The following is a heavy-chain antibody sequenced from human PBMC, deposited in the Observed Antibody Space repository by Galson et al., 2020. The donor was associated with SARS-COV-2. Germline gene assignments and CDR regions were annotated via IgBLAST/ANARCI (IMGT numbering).Heavy chain of an antibody. CDR3: ARYIAAAGLNYFDY. CDR2: IYYSGST. J-gene: IGHJ4*02. D-gene: IGHD6-13*01. Sequence: SETLSLTCTVSGGSISSGDYYWSWIRQPPGKGLEWIGYIYYSGSTYYNPSLKSRVTISVDTSKNQFSLKLSSVTAADTAVYYCARYIAAAGLNYFDYWGQGTLVTVSS. CDR1: GGSISSGDYY. V-gene: IGHV4-30-4*08.